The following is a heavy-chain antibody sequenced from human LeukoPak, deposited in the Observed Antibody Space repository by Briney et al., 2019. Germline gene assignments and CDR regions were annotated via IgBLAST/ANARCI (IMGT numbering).Heavy chain of an antibody. D-gene: IGHD1-26*01. CDR1: GGSISSYY. CDR2: IYYSGST. J-gene: IGHJ4*02. V-gene: IGHV4-59*12. Sequence: PSETLSLTCTVSGGSISSYYWSWIRQPPGKGLGWIGYIYYSGSTNYNPSLKSRVTISVDTSKNQFSLTLSSGTAADTAVYYCARARSGKWGFDYWGQGTLVTVSS. CDR3: ARARSGKWGFDY.